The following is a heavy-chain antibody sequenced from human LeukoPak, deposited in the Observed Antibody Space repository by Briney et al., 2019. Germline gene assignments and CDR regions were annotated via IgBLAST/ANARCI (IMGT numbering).Heavy chain of an antibody. CDR3: ARGGDWLAGVGGPSWFDP. D-gene: IGHD3-9*01. Sequence: ASVKVSCKASGGTFSSYAISWVRQAPGQGLEWMGGIIPIFGTANYAQKFQGRVTITADESTSTAYMELSSLRSEDTAVYYCARGGDWLAGVGGPSWFDPWGQGTLVTVSS. V-gene: IGHV1-69*13. J-gene: IGHJ5*02. CDR1: GGTFSSYA. CDR2: IIPIFGTA.